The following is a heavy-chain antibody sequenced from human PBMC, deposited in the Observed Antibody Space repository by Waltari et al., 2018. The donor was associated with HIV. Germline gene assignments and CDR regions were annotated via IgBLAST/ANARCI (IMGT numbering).Heavy chain of an antibody. CDR1: GNTFTSYH. D-gene: IGHD3-3*01. CDR3: ARDRVTIYGAAFGLDV. J-gene: IGHJ6*02. Sequence: QVHLEQSGAEVRKPGASVKISCRASGNTFTSYHIHWVRQAPGQGLEWLGMIKPRGGSTTYAQKFQGRVTVTRDTSTSTVYIEVRSLRSEDTAVYYCARDRVTIYGAAFGLDVWGQGTTVTVSS. CDR2: IKPRGGST. V-gene: IGHV1-46*01.